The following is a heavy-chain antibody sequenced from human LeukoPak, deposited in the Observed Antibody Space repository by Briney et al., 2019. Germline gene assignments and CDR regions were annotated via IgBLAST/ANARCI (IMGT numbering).Heavy chain of an antibody. Sequence: GGYLRLYCAASGFTFSSYGMHWVRQAPGKGLEWVAVISYDGSNKYYADSVKGRFTISRDNSKNTLYLQMNSLRAEDTAVYYCAKDRDGDLFDYWGQGTLVTVSS. V-gene: IGHV3-30*18. CDR2: ISYDGSNK. CDR1: GFTFSSYG. CDR3: AKDRDGDLFDY. J-gene: IGHJ4*02. D-gene: IGHD7-27*01.